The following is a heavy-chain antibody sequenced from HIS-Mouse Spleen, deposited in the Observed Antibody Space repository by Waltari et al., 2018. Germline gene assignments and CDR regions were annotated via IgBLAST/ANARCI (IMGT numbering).Heavy chain of an antibody. Sequence: EVQLVQSGGGLVKPGGSLRLSCAASGFTFSSYSMNWVRQAPGKRLEWVSSISSSSSYIYYADSVKGRFTISRDNAKNSLYLQMNSLRAEDTAVYYCARRLLTGDAFDIWGQGTMVTVSS. CDR1: GFTFSSYS. V-gene: IGHV3-21*01. J-gene: IGHJ3*02. CDR3: ARRLLTGDAFDI. CDR2: ISSSSSYI. D-gene: IGHD7-27*01.